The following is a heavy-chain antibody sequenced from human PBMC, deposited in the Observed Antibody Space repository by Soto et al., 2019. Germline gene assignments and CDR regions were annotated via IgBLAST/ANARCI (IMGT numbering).Heavy chain of an antibody. CDR2: ISGSGGST. CDR3: AKDAYTNYYYYGMDV. D-gene: IGHD4-4*01. J-gene: IGHJ6*02. Sequence: GGSLRLSCAASGFSFPIFAMNWVRQAPGKGLEWVSNISGSGGSTYYADSVKGRFTISRDNADNTLYLQMNSLRVEDTAMYYCAKDAYTNYYYYGMDVWGQGTSVTVSS. V-gene: IGHV3-23*01. CDR1: GFSFPIFA.